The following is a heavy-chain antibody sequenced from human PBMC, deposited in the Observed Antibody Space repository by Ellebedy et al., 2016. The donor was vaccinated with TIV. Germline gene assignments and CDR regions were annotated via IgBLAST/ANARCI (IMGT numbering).Heavy chain of an antibody. CDR1: GGSISSYY. CDR3: LRGDRAISWDAYDV. D-gene: IGHD5-18*01. J-gene: IGHJ3*01. V-gene: IGHV4-59*01. CDR2: ISYSGST. Sequence: SETLSLTCTVSGGSISSYYWSWIRQPPGKGLEWIAYISYSGSTNYNPSLKSRVTISVDTSKNQFSLKLSSVTAADTAVYYCLRGDRAISWDAYDVWGQGTMVTVSS.